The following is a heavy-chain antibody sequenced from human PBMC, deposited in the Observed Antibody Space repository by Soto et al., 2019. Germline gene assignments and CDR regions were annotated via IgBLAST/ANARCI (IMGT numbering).Heavy chain of an antibody. D-gene: IGHD3-3*01. CDR3: VRDSVRFGPAFDL. Sequence: SETLSLTCTVSGGSIRSGDYYWTWIRQPPGKGLEWIGYVFHTGTAYYYNPSLKSRVTISIDTSKNQFSLKLNSVTAADTAIYYCVRDSVRFGPAFDLWGQGTLVTVSS. J-gene: IGHJ4*02. V-gene: IGHV4-30-4*01. CDR2: VFHTGTAY. CDR1: GGSIRSGDYY.